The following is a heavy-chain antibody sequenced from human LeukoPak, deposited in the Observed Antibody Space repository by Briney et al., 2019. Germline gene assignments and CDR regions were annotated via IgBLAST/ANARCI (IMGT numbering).Heavy chain of an antibody. Sequence: GGSLRLSCVGSGFTFSSYHMNWVRQAPGKGLEWVSYISSSSSTIYYADSVKGRFTISRDNAKNSLYLQTNSLRAEDTAVYYCARAQYYSDSTGYCYLHYWGQGTLVTVSS. CDR2: ISSSSSTI. D-gene: IGHD3-22*01. J-gene: IGHJ4*02. CDR1: GFTFSSYH. CDR3: ARAQYYSDSTGYCYLHY. V-gene: IGHV3-48*01.